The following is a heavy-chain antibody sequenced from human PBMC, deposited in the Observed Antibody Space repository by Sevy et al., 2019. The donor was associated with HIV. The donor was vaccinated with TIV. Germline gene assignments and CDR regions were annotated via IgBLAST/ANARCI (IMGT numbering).Heavy chain of an antibody. J-gene: IGHJ5*02. V-gene: IGHV4-38-2*02. D-gene: IGHD3-10*01. CDR1: GYSISSGYY. CDR2: IYHSGST. Sequence: SETLSLTCAVSGYSISSGYYWGWIRQSPGKGLEWIGSIYHSGSTYYNPSLKSRVTISVDTSKNQFSLKLSSVTAADTAVYYCARDRANTMVRGLNNWFDPWGQGTLVTVSS. CDR3: ARDRANTMVRGLNNWFDP.